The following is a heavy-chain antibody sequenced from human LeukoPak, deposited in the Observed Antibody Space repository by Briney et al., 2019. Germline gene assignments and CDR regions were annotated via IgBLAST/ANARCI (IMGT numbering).Heavy chain of an antibody. CDR1: GFTFSTYG. Sequence: GGSLRLSCAASGFTFSTYGMHWVRQAPGKGLEWVAHILLDGNNKYYPDSVKGRFTISRDNSKNTLYLQMNSLRAEDTAVYYCAREPQGDSSGYDAFDIWGQGTMVTVSS. D-gene: IGHD3-22*01. V-gene: IGHV3-33*01. J-gene: IGHJ3*02. CDR2: ILLDGNNK. CDR3: AREPQGDSSGYDAFDI.